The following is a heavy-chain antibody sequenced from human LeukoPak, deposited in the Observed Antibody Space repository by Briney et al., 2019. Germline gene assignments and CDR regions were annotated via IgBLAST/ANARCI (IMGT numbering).Heavy chain of an antibody. V-gene: IGHV4-59*08. CDR3: ARPSGMGPAFDI. CDR1: SASVSSYY. CDR2: IYHSGST. D-gene: IGHD1-1*01. J-gene: IGHJ3*02. Sequence: KASETLSLTCTISSASVSSYYWSWIRQPPGKGLGWIGYIYHSGSTNYNPSLKSRVTISLDTSKNLFSLKLSSVTAADTAVYYCARPSGMGPAFDIWGQGTMVTVSS.